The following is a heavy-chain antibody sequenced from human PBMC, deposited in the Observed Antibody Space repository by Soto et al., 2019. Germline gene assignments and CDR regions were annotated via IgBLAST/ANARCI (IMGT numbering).Heavy chain of an antibody. J-gene: IGHJ4*02. Sequence: QLKLQQGGAGLLKPSETLSLTCPAYGGPFSGYYWGWIRHPPGKGLEWIGEINHSGSTNYNPSLKSRVTISVDTSKNQFSLKLSSVTAADTAVYYCARGRVARIFDYWGQGTLVTVSS. V-gene: IGHV4-34*01. CDR1: GGPFSGYY. D-gene: IGHD3-3*01. CDR3: ARGRVARIFDY. CDR2: INHSGST.